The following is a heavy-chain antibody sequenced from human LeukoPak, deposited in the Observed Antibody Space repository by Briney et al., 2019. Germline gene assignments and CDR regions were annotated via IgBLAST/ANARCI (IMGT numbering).Heavy chain of an antibody. D-gene: IGHD3-10*01. V-gene: IGHV4-4*02. CDR3: AKKGWFGELSERNWFDP. CDR1: GASIGGTNW. Sequence: SETLSLTCAVSGASIGGTNWWSWVRQPPGRGLEWIGEIYQSGSTNYNLSLKSRVTISIDKSKNQFSLKLSSVTAADTAVYYCAKKGWFGELSERNWFDPWGQGTLVTVSS. J-gene: IGHJ5*02. CDR2: IYQSGST.